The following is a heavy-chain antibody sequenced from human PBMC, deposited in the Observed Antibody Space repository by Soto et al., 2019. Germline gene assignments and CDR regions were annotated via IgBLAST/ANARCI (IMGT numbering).Heavy chain of an antibody. D-gene: IGHD3-22*01. J-gene: IGHJ3*02. CDR2: IIPIFGTA. CDR3: ARTFAYYYDSSGYYYDAFDI. Sequence: SVKVSCKASGGTFSSYAISWVRQAPGQGLEWLGGIIPIFGTANYAQKFQGRVTITADESTSTAYMELSSLRSEDTAVYYCARTFAYYYDSSGYYYDAFDIWGQGTMVTVSS. V-gene: IGHV1-69*13. CDR1: GGTFSSYA.